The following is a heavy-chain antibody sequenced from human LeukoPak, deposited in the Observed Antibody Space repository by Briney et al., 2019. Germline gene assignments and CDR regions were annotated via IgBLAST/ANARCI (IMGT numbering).Heavy chain of an antibody. V-gene: IGHV4-34*01. Sequence: PGGSLRLSCAASGFTFSSYAMSWVRQPPGKGLEWIGEINHSGSTNYNPSLKSRVTISVDTSKNQFSLKLSSVTAADTAVYYCARSLLTGTTDYWGQGTLVTVSS. D-gene: IGHD1-7*01. J-gene: IGHJ4*02. CDR1: GFTFSSYA. CDR2: INHSGST. CDR3: ARSLLTGTTDY.